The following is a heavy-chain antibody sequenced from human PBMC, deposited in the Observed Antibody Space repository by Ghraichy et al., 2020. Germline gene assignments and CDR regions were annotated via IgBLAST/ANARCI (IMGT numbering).Heavy chain of an antibody. CDR2: IRNSGSTI. CDR3: ARGRGQQLVRYYFDY. D-gene: IGHD6-13*01. J-gene: IGHJ4*02. V-gene: IGHV3-11*01. Sequence: GGSLRLSCAASGFTFSDYYMSWIRQAPGKGLKWVSYIRNSGSTIYYADSVKGRFTISRDNAKKSLYLQMNSLRAEDTAVYYCARGRGQQLVRYYFDYWGQGTLVTVSS. CDR1: GFTFSDYY.